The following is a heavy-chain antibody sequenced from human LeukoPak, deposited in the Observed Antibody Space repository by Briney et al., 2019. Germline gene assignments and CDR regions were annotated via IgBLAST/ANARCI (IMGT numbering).Heavy chain of an antibody. CDR2: MNPNSGNT. V-gene: IGHV1-8*01. Sequence: ASVKVSCKASGYTFTSYDINWVRQATGQGLEWMGWMNPNSGNTGYAQKFQGRVTMTRNTSISTAHMELSSLRSEDTAVYYCARATFEYYYDSSGYYFDYWGQGTLVTVSS. D-gene: IGHD3-22*01. CDR1: GYTFTSYD. J-gene: IGHJ4*02. CDR3: ARATFEYYYDSSGYYFDY.